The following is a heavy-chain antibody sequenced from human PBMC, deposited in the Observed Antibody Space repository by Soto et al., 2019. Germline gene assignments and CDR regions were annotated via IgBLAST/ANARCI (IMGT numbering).Heavy chain of an antibody. J-gene: IGHJ6*03. CDR3: AKPKSSSWFKAYYMDV. Sequence: GGSLRLSCAASGFTFSGKSMHWVRQAPGKGLEWVALISPDGSQIFYADSVKGRFTISRDNSKNTLYLQMNSLRAEDTAVYYCAKPKSSSWFKAYYMDVWGKGTTVTVSS. CDR1: GFTFSGKS. V-gene: IGHV3-30-3*01. CDR2: ISPDGSQI. D-gene: IGHD6-13*01.